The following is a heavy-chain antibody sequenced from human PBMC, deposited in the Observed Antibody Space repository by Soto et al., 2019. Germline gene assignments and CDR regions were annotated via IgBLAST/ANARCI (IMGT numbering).Heavy chain of an antibody. V-gene: IGHV1-46*01. J-gene: IGHJ4*02. CDR1: GYIFTNHS. Sequence: VSVKVSCKASGYIFTNHSIHWLRQAPGQGLEWMGIINPSGGSTNYLQKFQGRITMTRDTSTSTVYMELSSLRSGDTAVYFCARADYYDSSGFYYDCWGQGSLVTVSS. CDR3: ARADYYDSSGFYYDC. D-gene: IGHD3-22*01. CDR2: INPSGGST.